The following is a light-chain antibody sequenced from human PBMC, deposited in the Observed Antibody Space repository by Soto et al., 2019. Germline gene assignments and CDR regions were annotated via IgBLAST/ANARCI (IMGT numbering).Light chain of an antibody. CDR2: EVT. CDR3: SSYTTTSTT. J-gene: IGLJ3*02. V-gene: IGLV2-14*01. CDR1: INDIGSYHY. Sequence: SALPQPASVSGSPGQSITLSCTGTINDIGSYHYVAWYQHHPGKAPKLIIYEVTHRPSGVSNRFSGSKSGNTASLTISGLQAKDEADYYCSSYTTTSTTFGGGTKLTVL.